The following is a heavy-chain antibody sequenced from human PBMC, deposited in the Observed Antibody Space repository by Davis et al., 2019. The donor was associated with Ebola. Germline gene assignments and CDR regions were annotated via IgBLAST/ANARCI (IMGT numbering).Heavy chain of an antibody. D-gene: IGHD2-2*01. CDR1: GFTVSSNY. CDR3: ARGWYCSSTSCNHFDY. CDR2: IYSGGST. Sequence: GESLKISCAASGFTVSSNYMSWVRQAPGKGLESVSVIYSGGSTYYADSVKGRFTISRDNSKNTLYLQMNSLRAEDTAVYYCARGWYCSSTSCNHFDYWGQGTLVTVSS. J-gene: IGHJ4*02. V-gene: IGHV3-53*01.